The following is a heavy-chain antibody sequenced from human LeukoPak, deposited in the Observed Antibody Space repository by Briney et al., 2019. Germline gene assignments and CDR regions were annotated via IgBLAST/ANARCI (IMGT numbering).Heavy chain of an antibody. J-gene: IGHJ4*02. CDR3: ARDRPYGDLDY. CDR2: IYHSGST. D-gene: IGHD4-17*01. CDR1: GGSISSGGYS. Sequence: SQTLSLTCAVSGGSISSGGYSWTWIRQPPGKGLEWLGYIYHSGSTYYNPSLKSRVTISVDTSKNQFSLKLSSVTAADTAVYYCARDRPYGDLDYWGQGTLVTVSS. V-gene: IGHV4-30-2*05.